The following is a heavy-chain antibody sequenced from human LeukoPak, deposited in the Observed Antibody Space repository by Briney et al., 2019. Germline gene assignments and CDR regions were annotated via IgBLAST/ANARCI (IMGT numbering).Heavy chain of an antibody. CDR1: GYTFTDYY. Sequence: ASVKVSCKASGYTFTDYYMHWVRQAPGQGLEWMGWMSPNSGNTGYAQKFQGRVTMTRNTSISTAYMELSSLRSEDTAVYYCARGRKRDLVDYGAREPWSPSPQ. J-gene: IGHJ4*02. CDR3: ARGRKRDLVDY. CDR2: MSPNSGNT. V-gene: IGHV1-8*02.